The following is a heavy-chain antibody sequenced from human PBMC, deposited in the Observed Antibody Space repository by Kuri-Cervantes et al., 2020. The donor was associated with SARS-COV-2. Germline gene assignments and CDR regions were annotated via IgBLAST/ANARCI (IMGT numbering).Heavy chain of an antibody. CDR1: GGTFSSYA. CDR3: ATASAVVVPTNWFDP. D-gene: IGHD2-2*01. V-gene: IGHV1-69*10. Sequence: SVKVSCKASGGTFSSYAISWVRQAPGQGLEWMGGIIPILGIANYAQKFQGRVTMTEDTSTDTAYMELSSLRSEDTAVYYCATASAVVVPTNWFDPWGQGTLVTVSS. CDR2: IIPILGIA. J-gene: IGHJ5*02.